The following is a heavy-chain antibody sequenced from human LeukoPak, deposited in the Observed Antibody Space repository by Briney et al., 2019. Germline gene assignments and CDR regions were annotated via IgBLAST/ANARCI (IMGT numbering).Heavy chain of an antibody. J-gene: IGHJ4*02. CDR3: ARDLHYYYDSSGFDY. CDR1: GGSISSYY. V-gene: IGHV4-59*01. Sequence: PSETLSLTCTVSGGSISSYYWGWIRQPPGKGLEWIGYIYYSGSTNYNPSLKSRVTISVDTSKNQFSLKLSSVTAADTAVYYCARDLHYYYDSSGFDYWGQGTLVTVSS. CDR2: IYYSGST. D-gene: IGHD3-22*01.